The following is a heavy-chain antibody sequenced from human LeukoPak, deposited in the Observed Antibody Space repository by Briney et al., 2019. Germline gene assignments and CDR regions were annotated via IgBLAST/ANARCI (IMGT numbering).Heavy chain of an antibody. CDR2: IYHSGNT. V-gene: IGHV4-38-2*02. CDR3: ARDLLNREYYFDY. D-gene: IGHD3-10*01. CDR1: NYSISSGYY. J-gene: IGHJ4*02. Sequence: SETLSLTCTVSNYSISSGYYWAWIRPPPGKGLEWIGNIYHSGNTYYNPSLKSRVSLSVDTSENQFSLKLSSVTAADTAVYYCARDLLNREYYFDYWGQGTLVTVSS.